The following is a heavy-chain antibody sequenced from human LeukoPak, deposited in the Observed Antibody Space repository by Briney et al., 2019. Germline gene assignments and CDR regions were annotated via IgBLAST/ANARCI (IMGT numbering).Heavy chain of an antibody. D-gene: IGHD3-22*01. CDR2: ISSSGSTI. Sequence: GGSLRLSCAASGFTFSDYYMSWIRQAPGKGLEWVSYISSSGSTIYYADSVKGRFTISRDNAKNSLYLQMNSLRAEDTAVCYCARADSSLYYYYGMDVWGQGTTVTVSS. J-gene: IGHJ6*02. CDR3: ARADSSLYYYYGMDV. CDR1: GFTFSDYY. V-gene: IGHV3-11*01.